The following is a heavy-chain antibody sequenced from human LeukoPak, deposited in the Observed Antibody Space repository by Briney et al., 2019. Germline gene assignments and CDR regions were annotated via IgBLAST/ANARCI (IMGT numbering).Heavy chain of an antibody. CDR3: ARQPHPLWGSYRTMYYFDY. CDR1: GYSISSGYY. Sequence: NPSETLSLTCTVSGYSISSGYYWGWIRQPPGKGLEWIGSIYHSGSTYYNPSLKSRVTISVDTSKNQFSLKLSSVTAADTAVYYCARQPHPLWGSYRTMYYFDYWGQGTLVTVSS. D-gene: IGHD3-16*02. CDR2: IYHSGST. V-gene: IGHV4-38-2*02. J-gene: IGHJ4*02.